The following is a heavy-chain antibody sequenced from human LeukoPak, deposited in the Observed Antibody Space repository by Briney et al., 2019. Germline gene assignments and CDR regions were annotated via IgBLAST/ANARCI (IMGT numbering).Heavy chain of an antibody. CDR1: GYTFTSYD. CDR3: ARALAVAGTGDY. V-gene: IGHV1-2*02. J-gene: IGHJ4*02. CDR2: INPNSGGT. D-gene: IGHD6-19*01. Sequence: ASVKVSCKASGYTFTSYDINWVRQATGQGLEWMGWINPNSGGTNYAQKFQGRVTMTRDTSISTAYMELSRLRSDDTAVYYCARALAVAGTGDYWGQGTLVTVSS.